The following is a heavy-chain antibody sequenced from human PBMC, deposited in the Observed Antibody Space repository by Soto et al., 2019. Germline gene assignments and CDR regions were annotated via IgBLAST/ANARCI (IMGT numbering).Heavy chain of an antibody. CDR1: GVTFSSYA. J-gene: IGHJ4*02. CDR3: APFETTARHNDY. V-gene: IGHV3-30*03. CDR2: ISYDGSNK. D-gene: IGHD4-17*01. Sequence: GGSMRLSCAASGVTFSSYAMGGVRQNPGKGLEWVAVISYDGSNKYYADSVKGRFTISRDNSKNTLYLQMNSLRAEDTAVYYCAPFETTARHNDYRGQGTPVTVSS.